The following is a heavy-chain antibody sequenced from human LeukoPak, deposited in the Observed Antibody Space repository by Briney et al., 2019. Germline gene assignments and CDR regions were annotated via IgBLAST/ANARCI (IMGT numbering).Heavy chain of an antibody. Sequence: TGGSLRLSCAASGFTFSSYGMSWVRQAPGKGLEWVSTITGSGGSTYYADSVKGRFTISRDNSKNTLYLQMNSLRAEDTAVYYCARVGGGDTFGGVIPYYFDYWGQGTLVTVSS. CDR3: ARVGGGDTFGGVIPYYFDY. D-gene: IGHD3-16*02. V-gene: IGHV3-23*01. J-gene: IGHJ4*02. CDR2: ITGSGGST. CDR1: GFTFSSYG.